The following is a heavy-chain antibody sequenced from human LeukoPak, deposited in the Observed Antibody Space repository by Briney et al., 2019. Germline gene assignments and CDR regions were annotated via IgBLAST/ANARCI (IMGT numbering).Heavy chain of an antibody. D-gene: IGHD6-6*01. J-gene: IGHJ4*02. CDR3: ARLTRFSTSPDRYYLDY. CDR2: IYTSGGT. V-gene: IGHV4-4*09. CDR1: GDSISSYY. Sequence: KPSETLSLTCTVSGDSISSYYWSWIRQPPGKGLEWIGYIYTSGGTNYIPSLKGRVTISIDTSKNQFSLKLSSVTAADSAVYYCARLTRFSTSPDRYYLDYWGQGTLVTVSS.